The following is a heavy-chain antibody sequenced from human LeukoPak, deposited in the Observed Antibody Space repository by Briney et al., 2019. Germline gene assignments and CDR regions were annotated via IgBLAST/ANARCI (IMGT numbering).Heavy chain of an antibody. J-gene: IGHJ4*02. CDR2: THYRSKWYN. V-gene: IGHV6-1*01. CDR1: GDSVSSNSAA. CDR3: ARVQQLGQGFHY. Sequence: SQTLSLTCAISGDSVSSNSAAWNWIRQSPSRGLEWLGRTHYRSKWYNDYALSVKSRISINPDTSKNQFSLQLNSVTPEDTAVYYCARVQQLGQGFHYWGLGTLVTVSS. D-gene: IGHD6-13*01.